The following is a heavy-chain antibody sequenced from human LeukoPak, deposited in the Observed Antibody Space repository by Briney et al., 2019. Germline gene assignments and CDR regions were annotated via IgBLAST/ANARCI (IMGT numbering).Heavy chain of an antibody. Sequence: PSETLSLTCTVSGDSISSYYWSWIRQPPGKGLEWIGYIYYSGSTNYNPSLKSRVTISVDTSKNQFSLKLSSVTAADTAVYYCARGYYDFWSGYYNDYWGQGTLVTVSS. D-gene: IGHD3-3*01. V-gene: IGHV4-59*01. J-gene: IGHJ4*02. CDR2: IYYSGST. CDR3: ARGYYDFWSGYYNDY. CDR1: GDSISSYY.